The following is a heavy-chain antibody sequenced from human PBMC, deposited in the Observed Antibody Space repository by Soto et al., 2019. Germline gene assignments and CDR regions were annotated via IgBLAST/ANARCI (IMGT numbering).Heavy chain of an antibody. J-gene: IGHJ3*02. Sequence: QITLKESGPTLVKPTQTLTLTCTFSGFSLSTSGVGVGWIRQPPGKALEWLALIYWNDDKRYSPSLKSRLTITKDTSKNQVVLTMTNMDPVDTATYYCAHSSYFFESGAFDIWGQGTMVTVSS. CDR3: AHSSYFFESGAFDI. CDR1: GFSLSTSGVG. CDR2: IYWNDDK. D-gene: IGHD3-3*01. V-gene: IGHV2-5*01.